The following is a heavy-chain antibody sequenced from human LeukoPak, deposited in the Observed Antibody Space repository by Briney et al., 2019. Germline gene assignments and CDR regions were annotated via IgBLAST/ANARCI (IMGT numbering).Heavy chain of an antibody. CDR3: ARDSTWLLDY. V-gene: IGHV3-7*03. J-gene: IGHJ4*02. CDR1: GFTFSGFW. Sequence: GGSLRLSCAVSGFTFSGFWMSWSRQAPGKGLEWVANIKEDGSVKYYVDSVKGRFTISRDNTKNVLYLQMNSLRADDTAVYFCARDSTWLLDYWGQGTLITVSS. CDR2: IKEDGSVK. D-gene: IGHD6-19*01.